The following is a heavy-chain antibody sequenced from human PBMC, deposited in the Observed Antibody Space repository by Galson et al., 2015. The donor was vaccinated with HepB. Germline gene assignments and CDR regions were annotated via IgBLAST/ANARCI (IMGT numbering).Heavy chain of an antibody. J-gene: IGHJ4*02. CDR2: INHSGST. CDR1: GGSFSGYY. Sequence: ETLSLTCAVYGGSFSGYYWSWIRQPPGKGLEWIGEINHSGSTNYNPSLKSRVTISVDTSKNQFSLKLSSVTAADTAVYYCARGRSLGFTVTTRPPRLLDYWGQGTLVTVSS. CDR3: ARGRSLGFTVTTRPPRLLDY. V-gene: IGHV4-34*01. D-gene: IGHD4-11*01.